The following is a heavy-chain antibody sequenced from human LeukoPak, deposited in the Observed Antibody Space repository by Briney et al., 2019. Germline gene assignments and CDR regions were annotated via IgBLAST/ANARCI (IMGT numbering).Heavy chain of an antibody. CDR1: GFTFDNFA. CDR2: ITGSGGST. Sequence: GGSLRLSCAPSGFTFDNFAMTWVRQAPGKGLEWVSEITGSGGSTYYADSVKGRFTISRDNSKNTLYLQMNSLRAEDTAIYYCARELIDFDYWGQGTLVTGSS. D-gene: IGHD3-10*01. J-gene: IGHJ4*02. CDR3: ARELIDFDY. V-gene: IGHV3-23*01.